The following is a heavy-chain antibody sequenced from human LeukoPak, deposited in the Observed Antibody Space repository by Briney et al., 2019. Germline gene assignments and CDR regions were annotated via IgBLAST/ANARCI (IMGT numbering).Heavy chain of an antibody. CDR1: GGSISSSSYY. V-gene: IGHV4-39*01. Sequence: SETLSLTXTVSGGSISSSSYYWGWIRQPPGKGLEWIGSIYYSGSTYYNPSLKSRVTISVDTSKNQFSLKLSSVTAADTAVYYCARIPGLGELSLSFDYWGQGTLVTVSS. D-gene: IGHD3-16*02. CDR2: IYYSGST. J-gene: IGHJ4*02. CDR3: ARIPGLGELSLSFDY.